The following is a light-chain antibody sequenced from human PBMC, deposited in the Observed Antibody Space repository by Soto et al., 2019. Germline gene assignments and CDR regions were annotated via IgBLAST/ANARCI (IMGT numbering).Light chain of an antibody. V-gene: IGKV3-11*01. CDR2: DAY. CDR3: QQRHMRPIT. Sequence: EIVFTQSPATLSVSPGERATLSCRASQSFRGLLAWYQQKPGQAPRLLIYDAYNRATGVPPRFSGSGSGTDFTLTISSLEPEDSAVYYCQQRHMRPITFGQGTRLEI. J-gene: IGKJ5*01. CDR1: QSFRGL.